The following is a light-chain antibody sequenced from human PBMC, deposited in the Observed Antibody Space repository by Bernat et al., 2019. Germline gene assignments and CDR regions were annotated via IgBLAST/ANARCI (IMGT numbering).Light chain of an antibody. CDR2: EVT. J-gene: IGLJ1*01. V-gene: IGLV2-23*02. CDR1: SSDVGGYNL. Sequence: QSTLTQPASVSGSPGQSITISCSGASSDVGGYNLVSWYQPHSGKAPKLVIYEVTKRPAGVSDRFSGSKSGSTASLTISGLQAEDESHYYCCSYASSYTYVFGSGTRVTVL. CDR3: CSYASSYTYV.